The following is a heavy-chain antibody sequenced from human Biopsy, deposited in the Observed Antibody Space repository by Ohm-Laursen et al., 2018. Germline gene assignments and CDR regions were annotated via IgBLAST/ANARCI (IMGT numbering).Heavy chain of an antibody. CDR2: INPSGGST. J-gene: IGHJ6*02. Sequence: ASVKVSCKASGYTFTTYYMHWVRQAPGRGLEWVGIINPSGGSTTYAQKFKGRVTMTRDTSTSTVYMELSSLRSEDTAVYYCAVPYYYNYGLDVWGRGTTVTVSS. CDR3: AVPYYYNYGLDV. CDR1: GYTFTTYY. V-gene: IGHV1-46*01.